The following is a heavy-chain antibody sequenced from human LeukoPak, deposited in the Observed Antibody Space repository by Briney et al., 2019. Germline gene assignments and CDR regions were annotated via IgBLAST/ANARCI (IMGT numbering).Heavy chain of an antibody. V-gene: IGHV4-39*07. CDR3: AIPIRN. CDR2: MYYTGTI. D-gene: IGHD2-2*01. CDR1: GDSITSSSYY. J-gene: IGHJ4*02. Sequence: SETLSLTCTVSGDSITSSSYYWGWSRQPPGKGLEWIGTMYYTGTIYYNPSLKSRVTISVDTSKNQFSLSLSSVTAADTAVYYCAIPIRNWGQGTLVIVSS.